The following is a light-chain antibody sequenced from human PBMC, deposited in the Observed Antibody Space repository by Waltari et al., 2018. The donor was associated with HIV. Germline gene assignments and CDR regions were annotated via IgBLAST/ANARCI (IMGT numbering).Light chain of an antibody. CDR2: QVN. V-gene: IGLV2-14*01. CDR3: SSFAAGGTQV. J-gene: IGLJ1*01. Sequence: QSALTQPASVSGSPGQSITISCSGTSSDVGAYRSVSWYQLHPGKAPQLLIFQVNNRPSGVSIRFSGSKSGNTASLTISGLQTEDEGDYYCSSFAAGGTQVFGTGTKVTV. CDR1: SSDVGAYRS.